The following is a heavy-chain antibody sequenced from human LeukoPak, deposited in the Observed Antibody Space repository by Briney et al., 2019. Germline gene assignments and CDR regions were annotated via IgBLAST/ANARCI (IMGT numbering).Heavy chain of an antibody. CDR2: ISSSSSTI. V-gene: IGHV3-48*01. D-gene: IGHD4-23*01. CDR1: GFTFSSYA. J-gene: IGHJ3*02. Sequence: PGGSLRLSCAASGFTFSSYAMHWVRQAPGKGLEWVSYISSSSSTIYYADSVKGRFTISRDNAKNSLYLQMNSLRAEDTAVYYCASDYGGNSSYDAFDIWGQGTMVTVSS. CDR3: ASDYGGNSSYDAFDI.